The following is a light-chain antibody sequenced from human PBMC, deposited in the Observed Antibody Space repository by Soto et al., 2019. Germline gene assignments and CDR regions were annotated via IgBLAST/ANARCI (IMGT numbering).Light chain of an antibody. V-gene: IGLV2-14*01. J-gene: IGLJ1*01. CDR1: SSDVGGSNH. CDR3: NSHTSSNTRV. CDR2: EVS. Sequence: QSVLTQPASGSGSPGQSIPISCTGTSSDVGGSNHVSWYQHHPGKAPKLMIYEVSNRPSGVSNRFSGSKSGNTASLTISGLQAEDEADYYCNSHTSSNTRVFGTGTKVTVL.